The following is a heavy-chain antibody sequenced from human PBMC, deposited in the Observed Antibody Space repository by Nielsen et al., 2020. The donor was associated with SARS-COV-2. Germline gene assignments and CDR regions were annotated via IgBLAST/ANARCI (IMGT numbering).Heavy chain of an antibody. CDR2: INPNSGGT. CDR1: GYTFTSYY. CDR3: AAVDTAMVTQGPYYYYGMDV. D-gene: IGHD5-18*01. V-gene: IGHV1-2*02. J-gene: IGHJ6*02. Sequence: ASVKVSCKASGYTFTSYYMHWVRQAPGQGLEWMGWINPNSGGTNYAQKFQGRVTMTRDTSISTAYMELSRLRSDDTAVYYCAAVDTAMVTQGPYYYYGMDVWGQGTTVTVSS.